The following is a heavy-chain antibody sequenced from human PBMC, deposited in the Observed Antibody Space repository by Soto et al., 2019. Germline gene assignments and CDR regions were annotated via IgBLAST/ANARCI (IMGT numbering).Heavy chain of an antibody. D-gene: IGHD2-15*01. CDR2: VGGSGDST. V-gene: IGHV3-23*01. CDR3: AKSPLGYCRGGSCYPPHYFDY. CDR1: GFTFSNYA. J-gene: IGHJ4*02. Sequence: EVQLLDSGGGLVQPGGSLRLSCAASGFTFSNYAMSWVRQAPGKGLEWVSGVGGSGDSTYYADSVKGRFTISRDNSKDTLDLQTNSLRAEDPGVYYCAKSPLGYCRGGSCYPPHYFDYWGQGTLVTVSS.